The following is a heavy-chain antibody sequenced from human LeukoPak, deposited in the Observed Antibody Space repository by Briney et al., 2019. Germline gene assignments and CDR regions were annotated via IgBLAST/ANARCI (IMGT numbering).Heavy chain of an antibody. CDR2: IKQDGSEK. CDR1: GFTFSSYW. CDR3: AGLIRGYSYGGYYYYMDV. J-gene: IGHJ6*03. D-gene: IGHD5-18*01. V-gene: IGHV3-7*01. Sequence: PGGSLRLSCAASGFTFSSYWMSWVRQAPGKGLEWVANIKQDGSEKYYVDSVKGRFTISRDNAKNSLYLQMNSLRAEDTAVYYCAGLIRGYSYGGYYYYMDVWGKGTTVTVSS.